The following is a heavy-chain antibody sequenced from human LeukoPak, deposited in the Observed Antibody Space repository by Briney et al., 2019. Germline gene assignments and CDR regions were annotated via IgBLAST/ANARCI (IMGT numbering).Heavy chain of an antibody. CDR3: ARAYGGVKLDAFDI. D-gene: IGHD4-23*01. Sequence: PGGSLRLSCAASGFTVSSNYMSWVRQAPGKGLEWVSVIYSGGSTYYADSVKGRFTISRDNSKNTLYLQKNSLRAEDTAVYYCARAYGGVKLDAFDIWGQGTMVTVSS. CDR2: IYSGGST. CDR1: GFTVSSNY. J-gene: IGHJ3*02. V-gene: IGHV3-53*01.